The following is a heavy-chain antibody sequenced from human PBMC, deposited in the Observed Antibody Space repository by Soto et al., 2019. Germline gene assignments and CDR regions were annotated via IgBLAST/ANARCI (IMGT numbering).Heavy chain of an antibody. J-gene: IGHJ6*04. D-gene: IGHD3-3*01. CDR1: GYTFTSYY. CDR2: INPSGGST. CDR3: ASTKGTTIFGVAYMYPEIDS. Sequence: ASVKVSCKASGYTFTSYYMHWVRQAPGQGLEWMGIINPSGGSTSYAQKFQGRVTMTRDTSTSTVHMELSSLRSEATAVNYCASTKGTTIFGVAYMYPEIDSWDKESTFTISS. V-gene: IGHV1-46*03.